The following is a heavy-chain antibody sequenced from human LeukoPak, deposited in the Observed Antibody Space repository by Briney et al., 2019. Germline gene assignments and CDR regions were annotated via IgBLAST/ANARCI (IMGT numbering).Heavy chain of an antibody. CDR2: ISSSSSYI. D-gene: IGHD6-13*01. CDR1: GFTFSSYS. V-gene: IGHV3-21*01. Sequence: GGSLRLSCAASGFTFSSYSMNWVRQAPGKGLEWVSSISSSSSYIYYADSVKGRFTISRDNAKNSLYLQMNSLRAEDTAVYYCAGDSIAAAGRPFDYWGQGTLVTVSS. J-gene: IGHJ4*02. CDR3: AGDSIAAAGRPFDY.